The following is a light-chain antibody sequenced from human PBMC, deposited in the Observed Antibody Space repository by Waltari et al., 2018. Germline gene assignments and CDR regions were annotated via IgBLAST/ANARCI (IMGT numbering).Light chain of an antibody. CDR3: HVWDSSSDHWV. J-gene: IGLJ3*02. Sequence: SYVMTQPPSVSVAPGKTARITCGGNNIGGKTVHWYQQKPGQAPVLVIFDDTDRPSGVPERCYGSNAGNTATLTINRVAAGDEADYYCHVWDSSSDHWVFGGGTKLTVL. CDR1: NIGGKT. CDR2: DDT. V-gene: IGLV3-21*03.